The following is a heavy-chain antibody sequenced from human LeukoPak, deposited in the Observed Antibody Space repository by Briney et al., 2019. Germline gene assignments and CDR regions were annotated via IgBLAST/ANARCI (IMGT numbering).Heavy chain of an antibody. CDR3: ARDQTYGDYWYFDL. Sequence: GGSLRLSCAASGFTFSSYWMHWVRQVPGKGLVWVSRIKSDGSTTTYADSVKGRFTISRDNAKNTLYLQMNSLRVEDTAVYYCARDQTYGDYWYFDLWGRGTLVTVSS. CDR2: IKSDGSTT. CDR1: GFTFSSYW. V-gene: IGHV3-74*01. D-gene: IGHD4-17*01. J-gene: IGHJ2*01.